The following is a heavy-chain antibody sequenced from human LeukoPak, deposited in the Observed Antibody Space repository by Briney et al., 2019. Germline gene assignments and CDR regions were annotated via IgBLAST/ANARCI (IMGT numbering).Heavy chain of an antibody. J-gene: IGHJ3*02. Sequence: RSSETLSLTCAVYGGSFSGYYWSWIRQPPGKGLEWIGEINHSGSTNYNPSLKSRVTISVDTSKNQFSLKLSSVTAADTAVYYCAYDSSGYRPQDAFDIWGQGTMVTVSS. CDR2: INHSGST. CDR3: AYDSSGYRPQDAFDI. D-gene: IGHD3-22*01. CDR1: GGSFSGYY. V-gene: IGHV4-34*01.